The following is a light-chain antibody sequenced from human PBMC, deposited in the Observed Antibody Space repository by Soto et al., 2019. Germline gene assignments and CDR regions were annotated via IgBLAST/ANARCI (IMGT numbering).Light chain of an antibody. Sequence: QPASVSGSPGQSITISCTGTSSDVGAYDYVSWFQHYPGKAPKLLIYEVTNRPSGVSDRFSGSRSGNTASLTISGLQAEDEADYYCSSYTITSTLVFGSGTKVTVL. J-gene: IGLJ1*01. CDR2: EVT. CDR1: SSDVGAYDY. V-gene: IGLV2-14*01. CDR3: SSYTITSTLV.